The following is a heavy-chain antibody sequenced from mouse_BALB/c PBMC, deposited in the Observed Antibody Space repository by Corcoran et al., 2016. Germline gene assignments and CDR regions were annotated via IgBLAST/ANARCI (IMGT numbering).Heavy chain of an antibody. CDR3: ASSMITYYFDY. J-gene: IGHJ2*01. CDR1: GYTFTSYV. V-gene: IGHV1S136*01. Sequence: EVQLQQSGPELVKPGASVKMSCKASGYTFTSYVMHWVKQKPGQGLEWIGYINPYNDGTKYNEKFKGKATQTSDKSSSTAYMELSSLTSEDSAVYYCASSMITYYFDYWGQGTTLTVSS. D-gene: IGHD2-4*01. CDR2: INPYNDGT.